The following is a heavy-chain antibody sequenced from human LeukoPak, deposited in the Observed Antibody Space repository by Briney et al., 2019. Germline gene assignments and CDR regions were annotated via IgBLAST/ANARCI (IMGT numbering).Heavy chain of an antibody. J-gene: IGHJ4*02. Sequence: GGSLRLSCAASGFTFSTFAMVWVRQPPGKGLEWVSSIFPSGGEIHYADSVRGRFTISRDNSKSTLSLQMNSLRAEDTAVYYCAKRVLDYWGQGTLVTVSS. CDR3: AKRVLDY. D-gene: IGHD6-6*01. V-gene: IGHV3-23*01. CDR2: IFPSGGEI. CDR1: GFTFSTFA.